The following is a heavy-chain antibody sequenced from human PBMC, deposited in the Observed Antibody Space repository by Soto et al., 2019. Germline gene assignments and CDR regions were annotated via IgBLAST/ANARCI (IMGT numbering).Heavy chain of an antibody. CDR3: VRDGTKTLRDWFDP. Sequence: QVQLQESGPGLVKPSETLSLTCTVSGASISGYYWSWIRKSAGKGLEWIGRIYATGTTDYNPSLKSRVMMSVDTFKNQFSLKLRSVTAADTAVYYCVRDGTKTLRDWFDPWGQGISVTVSS. CDR2: IYATGTT. V-gene: IGHV4-4*07. J-gene: IGHJ5*02. D-gene: IGHD1-1*01. CDR1: GASISGYY.